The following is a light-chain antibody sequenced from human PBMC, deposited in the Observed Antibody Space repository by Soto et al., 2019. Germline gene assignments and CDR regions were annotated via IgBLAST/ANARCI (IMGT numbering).Light chain of an antibody. Sequence: EIVLTQSPGTVSLSPGERATLSCRASQSFSSRNLAWYRQKTGQAPSLLIFGASNRATGITDRFSGSVSGTDFTLTISRLEPEDCAVYYCLRYGDSPPAYPFGQGNKLEIK. V-gene: IGKV3-20*01. CDR2: GAS. J-gene: IGKJ2*01. CDR1: QSFSSRN. CDR3: LRYGDSPPAYP.